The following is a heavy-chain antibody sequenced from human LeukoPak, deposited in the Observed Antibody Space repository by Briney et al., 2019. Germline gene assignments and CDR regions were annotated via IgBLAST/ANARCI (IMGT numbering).Heavy chain of an antibody. V-gene: IGHV4-59*01. CDR3: ARGCYDILPGKCDI. J-gene: IGHJ3*02. D-gene: IGHD3-9*01. CDR1: GGSISSYY. CDR2: IYYSGST. Sequence: PSVTLSLKSTVAGGSISSYYWSWIPQPPGKGLVWIGYIYYSGSTNDNPSLKSRITISVDTSTNQCSLKLSSVTAADTAVYYCARGCYDILPGKCDIWGQGTMVTVSS.